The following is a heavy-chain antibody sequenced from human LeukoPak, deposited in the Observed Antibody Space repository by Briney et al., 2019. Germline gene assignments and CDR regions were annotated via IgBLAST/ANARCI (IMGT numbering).Heavy chain of an antibody. D-gene: IGHD5-12*01. CDR2: MNPNSGNT. J-gene: IGHJ4*02. CDR1: GYTFTSYD. Sequence: ASVKVSCKASGYTFTSYDINWVRQATGQGLEWMGWMNPNSGNTGYAQKFQGRVTLTRNTSVSTAFMELSSLRSEDTAVYYCEIYTGYDSFWGQGTLVTVSS. V-gene: IGHV1-8*02. CDR3: EIYTGYDSF.